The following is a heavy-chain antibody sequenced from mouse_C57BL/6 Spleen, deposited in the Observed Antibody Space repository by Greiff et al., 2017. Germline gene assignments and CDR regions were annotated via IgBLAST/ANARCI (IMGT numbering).Heavy chain of an antibody. Sequence: DVHLVESGGGLVQPEGSLKISCAASGFCFNTYDMNWVLQAQGQGLEWVARIRSKNNNYATYYADSVTDRLTISRDDSETMLYLQMNNLKTEDTAMYYCVRRGYEGLGDWGQGTTLTVST. D-gene: IGHD3-1*01. J-gene: IGHJ2*01. CDR2: IRSKNNNYAT. V-gene: IGHV10-1*01. CDR1: GFCFNTYD. CDR3: VRRGYEGLGD.